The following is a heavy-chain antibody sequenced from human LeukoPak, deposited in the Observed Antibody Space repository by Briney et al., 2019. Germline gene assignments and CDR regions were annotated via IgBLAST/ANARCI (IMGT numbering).Heavy chain of an antibody. CDR3: ARRQWTAFDF. Sequence: GGSLRLSCAASGFTFNTYWISWVRQAPGKGLQWEANIKPDGNERYYVDYVKGRFTISRDNARSSLYLQMNSLRVEDTAIYYCARRQWTAFDFWGQGTMVTVSS. CDR2: IKPDGNER. CDR1: GFTFNTYW. D-gene: IGHD6-19*01. J-gene: IGHJ3*01. V-gene: IGHV3-7*01.